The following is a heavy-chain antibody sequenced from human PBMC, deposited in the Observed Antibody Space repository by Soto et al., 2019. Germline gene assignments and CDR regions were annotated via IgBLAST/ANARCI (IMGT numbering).Heavy chain of an antibody. CDR2: IIPIFGTA. Sequence: GASVKVSCKASGGTFSSYAIIWVRQAPGQGLEWMGGIIPIFGTANYAQKFQGRVTITADESTSTAYMELSSLRSEDTAVYYCARTRRGWYEAYYDHGMDVWGQGTTVTVSS. CDR1: GGTFSSYA. V-gene: IGHV1-69*13. D-gene: IGHD6-19*01. J-gene: IGHJ6*02. CDR3: ARTRRGWYEAYYDHGMDV.